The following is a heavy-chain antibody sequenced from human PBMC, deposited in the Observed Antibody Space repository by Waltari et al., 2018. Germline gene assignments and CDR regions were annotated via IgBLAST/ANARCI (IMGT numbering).Heavy chain of an antibody. J-gene: IGHJ4*02. Sequence: QLQLQESGPGLVKPSETLSLTCTVSGGSISSSSYYWGWIRQPPGKGLEWIGSIYYSGSTYYNPSLKSRVTISVDTAKNQFSLKLSSVTAADTAVYYCARRRSSGFNYFDYWGQGTLVTVSS. V-gene: IGHV4-39*01. CDR3: ARRRSSGFNYFDY. CDR1: GGSISSSSYY. CDR2: IYYSGST. D-gene: IGHD6-19*01.